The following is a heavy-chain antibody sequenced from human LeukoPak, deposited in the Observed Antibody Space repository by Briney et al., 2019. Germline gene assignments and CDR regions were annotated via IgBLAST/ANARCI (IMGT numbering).Heavy chain of an antibody. Sequence: GGSLRLSCAASGFTFSSYAMSWVRQAPGKGLEWVATIRYDGSNKYYADSVKGRFTISRDNSKNTLYLQMNSLRAEDTAVYYCAKYSGYYDSSGYYYYYGMDVWGQGTTVTVSS. D-gene: IGHD3-22*01. CDR2: IRYDGSNK. CDR1: GFTFSSYA. J-gene: IGHJ6*02. V-gene: IGHV3-30*02. CDR3: AKYSGYYDSSGYYYYYGMDV.